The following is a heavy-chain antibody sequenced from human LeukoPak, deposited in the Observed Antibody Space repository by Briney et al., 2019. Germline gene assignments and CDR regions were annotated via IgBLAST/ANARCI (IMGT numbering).Heavy chain of an antibody. CDR1: GGSISSYY. Sequence: SETLSLTCTVSGGSISSYYWSWIRQPPGKGLEWIGYIYYSGSTNYNPSLKSRVTISVDTSKSQFSLKLSSVTAADTAVYYCARARVRYCSSTSCPWGFDPWGQGTLVTVSS. V-gene: IGHV4-59*08. CDR3: ARARVRYCSSTSCPWGFDP. D-gene: IGHD2-2*01. CDR2: IYYSGST. J-gene: IGHJ5*02.